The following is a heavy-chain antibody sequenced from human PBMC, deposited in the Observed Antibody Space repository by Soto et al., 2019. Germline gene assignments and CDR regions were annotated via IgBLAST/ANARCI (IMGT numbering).Heavy chain of an antibody. CDR2: ISGSGGST. CDR1: GFTFSSYA. J-gene: IGHJ6*02. D-gene: IGHD2-2*01. V-gene: IGHV3-23*01. CDR3: AKRPPAPPHCSSTSCYADTYYYYYGMDV. Sequence: QPGGSLRLSCAASGFTFSSYAMSWVRQAPGKGLEWVSAISGSGGSTYYADSVKGRFTISRDNSKNTLYLQMNSLRAEDTAVYYCAKRPPAPPHCSSTSCYADTYYYYYGMDVWGQGTTVTVSS.